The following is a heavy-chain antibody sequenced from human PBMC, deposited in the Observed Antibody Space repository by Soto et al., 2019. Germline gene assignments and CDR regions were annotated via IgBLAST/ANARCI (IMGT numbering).Heavy chain of an antibody. CDR1: GFTFSSYG. CDR3: AKDRAGVAKGYYYYYGMDV. J-gene: IGHJ6*02. Sequence: GGSLRLSCAPSGFTFSSYGMHWVRQAPGKGLEWVAVISYDGSNKYYADSVKGRFTISRDNSKNTLYLLMNSLRAEDTAVYYCAKDRAGVAKGYYYYYGMDVWGQGTTVTVSS. D-gene: IGHD5-12*01. V-gene: IGHV3-30*18. CDR2: ISYDGSNK.